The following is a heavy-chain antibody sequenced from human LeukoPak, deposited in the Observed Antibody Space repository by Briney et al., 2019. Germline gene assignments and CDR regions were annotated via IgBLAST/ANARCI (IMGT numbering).Heavy chain of an antibody. J-gene: IGHJ5*02. CDR3: ARPYYYDSRIDP. Sequence: PSETLSLTCTVSGGSISSGDYYWSWIRQPPGKGLEWNAYMYYSGSTYYNPSLKRRVTMSADTSKDQLSLKLSSVTAADTAVYYCARPYYYDSRIDPWGQGILVTVSS. V-gene: IGHV4-30-4*01. CDR2: MYYSGST. CDR1: GGSISSGDYY. D-gene: IGHD3-22*01.